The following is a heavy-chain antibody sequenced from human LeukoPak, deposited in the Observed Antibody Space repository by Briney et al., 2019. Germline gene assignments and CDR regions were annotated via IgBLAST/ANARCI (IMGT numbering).Heavy chain of an antibody. CDR1: GGSSSSNY. CDR2: IYYSGST. J-gene: IGHJ4*02. Sequence: SETLSRTGTGSGGSSSSNYWGWIRQPPGKGLGWIAYIYYSGSTNYNPSLTSRVTISVDTSKNQFSLKLRSVTAADTAVYYCARGWPGGFFDYWGQGTLVTVS. CDR3: ARGWPGGFFDY. V-gene: IGHV4-59*01. D-gene: IGHD6-25*01.